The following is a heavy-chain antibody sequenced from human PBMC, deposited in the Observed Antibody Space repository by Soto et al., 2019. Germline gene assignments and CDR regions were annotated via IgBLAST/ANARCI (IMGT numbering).Heavy chain of an antibody. D-gene: IGHD2-15*01. CDR1: GDSVTSSGHH. Sequence: QVQLQESGPGLVKPSETLSLTCTVSGDSVTSSGHHWSWIRQPPGKGLEWVGQFQHGGSSHYNPSLGSRLTISFDTSKPRFSLRLTSVTAADTAVYYGATVYAGFGGRGQWGQGTLVTVSS. CDR3: ATVYAGFGGRGQ. V-gene: IGHV4-61*03. CDR2: FQHGGSS. J-gene: IGHJ4*02.